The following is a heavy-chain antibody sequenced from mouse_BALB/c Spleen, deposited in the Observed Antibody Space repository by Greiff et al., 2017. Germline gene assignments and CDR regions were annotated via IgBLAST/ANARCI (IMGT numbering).Heavy chain of an antibody. J-gene: IGHJ4*01. Sequence: VKLVESGPGLVAPSQSLSITCTVSGFSLTSYGVHWVRQPPGKGLEWLGVIWAGGSTNYNSALMSRLSISKDNSKSQVFLKMNSLQTDDTAMYYCASYGSSYDYAMDYWGQGTSVTVSS. D-gene: IGHD1-1*01. CDR1: GFSLTSYG. CDR2: IWAGGST. CDR3: ASYGSSYDYAMDY. V-gene: IGHV2-9*02.